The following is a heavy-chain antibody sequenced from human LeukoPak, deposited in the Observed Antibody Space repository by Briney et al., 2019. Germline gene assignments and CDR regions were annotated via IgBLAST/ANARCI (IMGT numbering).Heavy chain of an antibody. D-gene: IGHD3-10*01. Sequence: PGGSLRLSCAASGFTFSSYAMSWVRQAPGKGLEWVSAISGSGGSTYYADSVKGRFTISRDNSKNTLYLQMNSLRAEDTAVYYCAKDTNPDSLRPYGPTSPDYWGQGTLVTVSS. CDR1: GFTFSSYA. V-gene: IGHV3-23*01. CDR3: AKDTNPDSLRPYGPTSPDY. CDR2: ISGSGGST. J-gene: IGHJ4*02.